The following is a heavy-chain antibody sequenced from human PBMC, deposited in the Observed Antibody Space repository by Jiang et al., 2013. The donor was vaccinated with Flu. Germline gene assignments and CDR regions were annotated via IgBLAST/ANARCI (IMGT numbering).Heavy chain of an antibody. CDR2: IVVGSGNT. CDR1: FTSSA. CDR3: AAARFRGVMSY. V-gene: IGHV1-58*02. Sequence: FTSSAMQWVRQARGQRLEWIGWIVVGSGNTNYAQKFQERVTITRDMSTSTAYMELSSLRSEDTAVYYCAAARFRGVMSYWGQGTLVTVSS. D-gene: IGHD3-16*01. J-gene: IGHJ4*02.